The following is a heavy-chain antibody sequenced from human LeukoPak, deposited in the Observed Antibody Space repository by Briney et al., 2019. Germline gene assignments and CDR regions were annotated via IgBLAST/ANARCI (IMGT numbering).Heavy chain of an antibody. CDR1: GFTFSSYA. Sequence: GGSLRLSCAASGFTFSSYAMHWVRQAPGKGLEWVAVISYDGSNKYYADSVKGRFTISRDNAKNSLYLQMNSLRAEDTAVYYCAKDRDSSGYYYRVFDYWGQGTLVTVSS. CDR2: ISYDGSNK. J-gene: IGHJ4*02. CDR3: AKDRDSSGYYYRVFDY. V-gene: IGHV3-30-3*01. D-gene: IGHD3-22*01.